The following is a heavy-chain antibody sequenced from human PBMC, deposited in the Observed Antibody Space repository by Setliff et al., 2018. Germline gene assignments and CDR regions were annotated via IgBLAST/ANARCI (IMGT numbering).Heavy chain of an antibody. J-gene: IGHJ3*02. Sequence: QPGGSLRLSCAASGFTFSNAYMNWVRQAPGRGLEWVSGISAGASRTYYAESVKGRFTISRDNSKNTLYLQMNSLRAEDTALYYCAKDSTGRDAFDIWGQGTMVTVSS. CDR3: AKDSTGRDAFDI. V-gene: IGHV3-23*01. CDR2: ISAGASRT. D-gene: IGHD4-17*01. CDR1: GFTFSNAY.